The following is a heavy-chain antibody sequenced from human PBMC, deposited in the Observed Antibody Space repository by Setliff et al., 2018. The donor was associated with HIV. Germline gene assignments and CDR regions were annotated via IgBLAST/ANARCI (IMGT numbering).Heavy chain of an antibody. Sequence: GGSLRLSCSASGFTFSACSMNWVRQTPGKGLEWVANINQDGREKYYVDSVKGRFTISRDNAKDLLYLQMNSLRGEDTAVYYCAGSRGYFVKADWGQGTLVTVSS. D-gene: IGHD3-22*01. J-gene: IGHJ4*02. CDR2: INQDGREK. CDR1: GFTFSACS. V-gene: IGHV3-7*01. CDR3: AGSRGYFVKAD.